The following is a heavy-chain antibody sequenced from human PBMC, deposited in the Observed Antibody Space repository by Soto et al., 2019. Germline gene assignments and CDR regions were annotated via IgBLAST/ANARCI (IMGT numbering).Heavy chain of an antibody. CDR2: ISGSGGST. CDR1: GFTFSSYA. Sequence: GGSLRLSCAASGFTFSSYAMSWVRQAPGKGLEWVSAISGSGGSTYYADSVKGRFTISRDNSKNTLYLQMNSLRAEDTVVYYCAKDIYYYDSSGYSGDAFDIWGQGTMVTVSS. J-gene: IGHJ3*02. V-gene: IGHV3-23*01. D-gene: IGHD3-22*01. CDR3: AKDIYYYDSSGYSGDAFDI.